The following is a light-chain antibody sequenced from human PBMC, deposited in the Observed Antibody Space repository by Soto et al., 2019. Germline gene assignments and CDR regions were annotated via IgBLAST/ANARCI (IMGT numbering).Light chain of an antibody. V-gene: IGLV2-14*02. J-gene: IGLJ1*01. CDR1: ASDVGSYNL. Sequence: QSALSQPASVSGSPGQSITISCTGSASDVGSYNLVSWYQQHPGKAPKLVIYEVSNRPSGVSNRFSGSKSGNTASLTISGLQAEDEADYYCSSYTSSSTLVFGTGTKVTVL. CDR3: SSYTSSSTLV. CDR2: EVS.